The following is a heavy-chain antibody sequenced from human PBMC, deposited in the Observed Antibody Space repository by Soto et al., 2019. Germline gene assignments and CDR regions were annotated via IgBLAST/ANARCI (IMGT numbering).Heavy chain of an antibody. CDR3: AKEGRYCSCGSCYYHYWYFDL. CDR1: GFTFDDYA. Sequence: EVQLVESGGGLVQPGRSLRLSCAASGFTFDDYAMHWVRQAPGKGLEWVSGISWNSGSIGYADSVKGRFTISRDNAKNYLYLQMNSLRAEDTALYYCAKEGRYCSCGSCYYHYWYFDLWGRGTLVTVSS. D-gene: IGHD2-15*01. J-gene: IGHJ2*01. CDR2: ISWNSGSI. V-gene: IGHV3-9*01.